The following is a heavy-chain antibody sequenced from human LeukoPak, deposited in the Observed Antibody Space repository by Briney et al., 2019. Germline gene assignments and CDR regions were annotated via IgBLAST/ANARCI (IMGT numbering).Heavy chain of an antibody. J-gene: IGHJ4*02. CDR2: IKQDGSEK. V-gene: IGHV3-7*01. CDR3: ARDQDDYVWGKYDY. Sequence: GGSLRLSCAASGFTFDDYGMSWVRQAPGKGLEWVANIKQDGSEKYYVDSVKGRFTISRDNAKNSLYLQMNSLRAEDTAVYYCARDQDDYVWGKYDYWGQGTLVTVSS. CDR1: GFTFDDYG. D-gene: IGHD3-16*01.